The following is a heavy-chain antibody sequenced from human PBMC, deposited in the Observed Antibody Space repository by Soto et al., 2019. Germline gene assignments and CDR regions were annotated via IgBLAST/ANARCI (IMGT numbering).Heavy chain of an antibody. J-gene: IGHJ4*02. CDR2: ISYDGTNK. Sequence: QVQLVESGGGVVQPGRSLRLSCAASGFTFRSYAMDWVRQAPGKGLEWVAVISYDGTNKYYADSVKGRFTISRDNSKNTLSLQMNSLGPEDTAVCYCARGDSNSWSDFWGQGTLVTVSS. V-gene: IGHV3-30*01. CDR1: GFTFRSYA. D-gene: IGHD6-13*01. CDR3: ARGDSNSWSDF.